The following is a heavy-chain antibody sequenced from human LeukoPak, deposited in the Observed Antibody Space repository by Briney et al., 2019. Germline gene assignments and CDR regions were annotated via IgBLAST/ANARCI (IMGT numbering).Heavy chain of an antibody. D-gene: IGHD4-11*01. CDR3: AGSNSLDYYYGMDV. CDR2: IRQDGSEK. CDR1: GFTFSTYW. V-gene: IGHV3-7*01. J-gene: IGHJ6*02. Sequence: GGSLRLSCAASGFTFSTYWMYWVRQAPGKGLGWVANIRQDGSEKYFVDSVKGRFTISRDNAKNSLYLQMNSLRAEDTAVYYCAGSNSLDYYYGMDVWGQGTTVTVSS.